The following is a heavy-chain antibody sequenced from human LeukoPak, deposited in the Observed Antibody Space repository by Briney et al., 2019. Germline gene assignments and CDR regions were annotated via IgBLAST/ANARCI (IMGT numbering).Heavy chain of an antibody. Sequence: GRSLRLSCAASGFTFSIYGMHWVRQAPGKGLEWVALIINDGSNAYYADSVKGQFTISRDNSKNTLYLHMNSLRGDDTAVYFCARGIGECRSSSCHLDFDYWGQGTLVTVSS. V-gene: IGHV3-33*05. CDR2: IINDGSNA. J-gene: IGHJ4*02. CDR3: ARGIGECRSSSCHLDFDY. CDR1: GFTFSIYG. D-gene: IGHD2-2*01.